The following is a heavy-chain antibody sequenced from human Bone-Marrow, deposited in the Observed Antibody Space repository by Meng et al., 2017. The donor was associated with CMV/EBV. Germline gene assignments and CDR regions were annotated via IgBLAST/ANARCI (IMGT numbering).Heavy chain of an antibody. J-gene: IGHJ2*01. CDR1: GYTFTSYY. CDR3: ARDREFYWGGDCYPSGGFAL. CDR2: INPSGGST. Sequence: ASVKVSCKASGYTFTSYYMHWVRQAPGQGLEWMGIINPSGGSTSYAQKFQGRVTMTRDTSTSTVYMELSSLRSEDTAVYYCARDREFYWGGDCYPSGGFALWGRGTLVTVSS. V-gene: IGHV1-46*01. D-gene: IGHD2-21*01.